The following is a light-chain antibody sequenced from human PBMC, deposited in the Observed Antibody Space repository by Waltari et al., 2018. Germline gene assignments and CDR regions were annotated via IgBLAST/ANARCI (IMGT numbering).Light chain of an antibody. Sequence: QSVLTQPPSASGTPGQRVTISCSGSSSNIGSNTVNWSQQLPGTAPKLLIYSNNQRPSGVPDRFSGSKSGTSASLAISGLQSEDEADYYCAAWDDSLNVLYVFGTGTKVTVL. CDR1: SSNIGSNT. J-gene: IGLJ1*01. V-gene: IGLV1-44*01. CDR3: AAWDDSLNVLYV. CDR2: SNN.